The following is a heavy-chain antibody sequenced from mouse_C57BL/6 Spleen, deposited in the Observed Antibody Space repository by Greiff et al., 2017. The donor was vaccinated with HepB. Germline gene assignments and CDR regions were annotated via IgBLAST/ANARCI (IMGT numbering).Heavy chain of an antibody. V-gene: IGHV1-72*01. J-gene: IGHJ2*01. CDR3: AQITTVVATGDY. CDR1: GSTFTGYW. D-gene: IGHD1-1*01. Sequence: QVQLQKPGAGFVKPGASVKLSCKASGSTFTGYWMPWVNQRPERGLEWIGRIDPNSGGIKYNEKFKSKATLTVDKPSSTAYMQLSSLTSEDSAVYYCAQITTVVATGDYWGQGTTLTVSS. CDR2: IDPNSGGI.